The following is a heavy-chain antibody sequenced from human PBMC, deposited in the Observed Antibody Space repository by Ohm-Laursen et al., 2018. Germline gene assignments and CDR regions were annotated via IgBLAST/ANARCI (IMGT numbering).Heavy chain of an antibody. Sequence: SLRLSCAASGFTFSSYAMSWVRQAPGKGLEWVSAISGSGGSTYYADSVKGRFTISRDNSKNTLYLQMNSLRAEDTAVYYCARDILSDYELIDAFDIWGQGTMVTVSS. V-gene: IGHV3-23*01. D-gene: IGHD5-12*01. J-gene: IGHJ3*02. CDR2: ISGSGGST. CDR1: GFTFSSYA. CDR3: ARDILSDYELIDAFDI.